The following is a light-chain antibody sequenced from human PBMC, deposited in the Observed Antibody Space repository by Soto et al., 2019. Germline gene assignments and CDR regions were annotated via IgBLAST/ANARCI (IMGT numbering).Light chain of an antibody. J-gene: IGLJ2*01. CDR1: SSNIGAGYD. CDR2: SNY. CDR3: AAWDDSLNGVV. V-gene: IGLV1-40*01. Sequence: QSVLTQPPSVSGAPGQRVTISCTGSSSNIGAGYDVHWYQQVPGTAPKLLIYSNYQRPSGVPDRFSGSKSGTSASLAISGLQSEDEADYYCAAWDDSLNGVVFGGGTKLTVL.